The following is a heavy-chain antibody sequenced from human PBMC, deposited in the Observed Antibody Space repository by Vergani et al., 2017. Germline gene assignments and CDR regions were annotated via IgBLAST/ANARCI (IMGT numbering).Heavy chain of an antibody. CDR3: AKANPRNSGYDYLYCYHAMDV. J-gene: IGHJ6*02. V-gene: IGHV3-23*01. D-gene: IGHD5-12*01. CDR1: GITFNHYA. Sequence: EVQLLESGGDLVQPGGSLRLSCAASGITFNHYAMNWVRQAPGKGLEWVSGISGSGGSTYYAGSVKGRFTISRDSSKNTLYLQMNSLSAGDTAVYYCAKANPRNSGYDYLYCYHAMDVWGQGTTVTVSS. CDR2: ISGSGGST.